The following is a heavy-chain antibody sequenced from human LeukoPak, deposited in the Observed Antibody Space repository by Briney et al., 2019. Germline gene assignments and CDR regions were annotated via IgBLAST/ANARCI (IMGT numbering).Heavy chain of an antibody. CDR3: AREGASSGYSLSWFDP. J-gene: IGHJ5*02. CDR1: GYTFTGYY. CDR2: INPNSGGT. Sequence: GASVKVSCKASGYTFTGYYMHWVRQAPGQGLEWMGWINPNSGGTNYAQKFQGRVTMTRDTSISTAYMELSRLRSDDTAVYYCAREGASSGYSLSWFDPWGQGTLVTVSS. V-gene: IGHV1-2*02. D-gene: IGHD3-22*01.